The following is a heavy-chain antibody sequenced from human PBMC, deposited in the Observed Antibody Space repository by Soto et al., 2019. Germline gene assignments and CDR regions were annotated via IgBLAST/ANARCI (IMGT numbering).Heavy chain of an antibody. CDR2: IYYSGST. J-gene: IGHJ3*02. V-gene: IGHV4-31*03. CDR1: GGSISSGGYY. Sequence: SETLSLTCTVSGGSISSGGYYWSWIRQHPGKGLEWIGYIYYSGSTYYNPSLKSRVTISVDTSKNKFSLKLRSVTAADTAVYYSATASYYYDSSDYDYDAFDIWGHGTMFTVSS. D-gene: IGHD3-22*01. CDR3: ATASYYYDSSDYDYDAFDI.